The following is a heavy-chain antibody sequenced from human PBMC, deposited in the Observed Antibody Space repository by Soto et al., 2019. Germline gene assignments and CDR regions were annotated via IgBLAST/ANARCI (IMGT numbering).Heavy chain of an antibody. J-gene: IGHJ6*02. CDR2: ISAYNGNT. CDR1: GYTFTSYG. V-gene: IGHV1-18*01. Sequence: QVQLVQSGAEVKKPGASVKVSCKASGYTFTSYGISWVRQAPGQGLEWMGWISAYNGNTNYAQKLQGRVTMTTDTSTSTAYMELRSLRSDDTAVYYCARRLSTVPPHPPYYYYGMDVWGQGTTVTVSS. CDR3: ARRLSTVPPHPPYYYYGMDV. D-gene: IGHD4-17*01.